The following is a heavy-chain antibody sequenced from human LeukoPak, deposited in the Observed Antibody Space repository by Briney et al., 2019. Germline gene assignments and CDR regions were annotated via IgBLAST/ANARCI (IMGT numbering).Heavy chain of an antibody. V-gene: IGHV3-23*01. CDR3: AKDNGGYVVFDS. J-gene: IGHJ4*02. CDR2: ITSRSTIT. Sequence: GGSLRLSCAASGLTFSSYAMTWVRQAPGGGLEWVSTITSRSTITYYPDSVKGRFTISRDNSKTTLYLQLNSLRVEDTAIYYCAKDNGGYVVFDSWGQGTLVTVSS. D-gene: IGHD5-12*01. CDR1: GLTFSSYA.